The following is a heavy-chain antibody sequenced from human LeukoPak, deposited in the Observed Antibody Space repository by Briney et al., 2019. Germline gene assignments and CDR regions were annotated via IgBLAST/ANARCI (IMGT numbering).Heavy chain of an antibody. CDR3: TREADPAFSASSSPDF. J-gene: IGHJ4*02. CDR1: GFGFSNFW. CDR2: IKTDGSIT. D-gene: IGHD6-6*01. Sequence: GGSLRLSCVASGFGFSNFWMHWVRQAPGKGLEWVSRIKTDGSITAYADSVKGRFTISRDNAKNTLYLHMNSLKGEDTATYFCTREADPAFSASSSPDFWGQGTPVTVS. V-gene: IGHV3-74*01.